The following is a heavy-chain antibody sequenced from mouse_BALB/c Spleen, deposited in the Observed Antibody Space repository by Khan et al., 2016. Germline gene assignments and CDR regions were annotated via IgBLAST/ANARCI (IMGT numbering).Heavy chain of an antibody. CDR2: ISNGGGST. J-gene: IGHJ3*01. CDR3: ASASITTATWLAY. D-gene: IGHD1-2*01. CDR1: GFTFSDYY. Sequence: EVELVESGGGLVQPGGSLKLSCATSGFTFSDYYMYWVRQTPEKRLEWVAYISNGGGSTSYPDTVKGRFTISRDNAKNTLYLQMSSLKSEDTAMYFGASASITTATWLAYWGQGTLVTVSA. V-gene: IGHV5-12*02.